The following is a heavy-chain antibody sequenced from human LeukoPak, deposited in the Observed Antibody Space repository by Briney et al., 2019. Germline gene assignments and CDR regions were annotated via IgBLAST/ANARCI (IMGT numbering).Heavy chain of an antibody. CDR3: ARHSKIVLATGWFDP. V-gene: IGHV4-39*01. J-gene: IGHJ5*02. D-gene: IGHD3-16*02. CDR2: IYYTGTT. Sequence: SETLSLTCSVSGDSLTTSFYFWSWVRQPPGKALEWIGSIYYTGTTYYNPSLKNRVIISEDTSKNQFYLQMTSVAAADTALYFCARHSKIVLATGWFDPWGQGVLVTVSP. CDR1: GDSLTTSFYF.